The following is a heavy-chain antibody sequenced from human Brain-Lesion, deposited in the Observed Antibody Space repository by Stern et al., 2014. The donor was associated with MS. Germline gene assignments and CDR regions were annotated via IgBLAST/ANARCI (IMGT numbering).Heavy chain of an antibody. CDR2: INPNSGAT. J-gene: IGHJ4*02. Sequence: HVQLVQSGAEVKKPGASVKVSCKASGYTFTGYSMHWVRQAPGQGLEWMGWINPNSGATNYAQKFQGRVTMTRDTSINTAHMELSRLRSDDTAVYYCATYYYDSTGYNDFWGQGTLVTVSS. CDR3: ATYYYDSTGYNDF. CDR1: GYTFTGYS. D-gene: IGHD3-22*01. V-gene: IGHV1-2*02.